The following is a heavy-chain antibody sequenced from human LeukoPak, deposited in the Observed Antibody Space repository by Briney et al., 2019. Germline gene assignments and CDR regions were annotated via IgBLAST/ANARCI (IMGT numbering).Heavy chain of an antibody. J-gene: IGHJ4*02. CDR3: AREGDTAPFDY. Sequence: PSETLSLTCTVSGGSISSYYWSWIRQPPGKGLEWFGYIYYSGSTNYNPSLKSRVTISVDTSKNQFSLQLSSVTAADTAVYYCAREGDTAPFDYWGQGTLVTVSS. D-gene: IGHD5-18*01. CDR1: GGSISSYY. CDR2: IYYSGST. V-gene: IGHV4-59*01.